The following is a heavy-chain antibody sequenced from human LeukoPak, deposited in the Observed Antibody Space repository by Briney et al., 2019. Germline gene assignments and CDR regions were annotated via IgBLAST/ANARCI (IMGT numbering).Heavy chain of an antibody. CDR1: GGSMTSYY. CDR2: IFYSGST. Sequence: SETLSLTCTVSGGSMTSYYWNWIRQPPGKGLEWIGFIFYSGSTNYNPSLKSRVTISVDTSRNQFSLKLSSVTAADTAIYYCARVDCISTSCPADYWGQGTLVTVSS. V-gene: IGHV4-59*01. CDR3: ARVDCISTSCPADY. D-gene: IGHD2-2*01. J-gene: IGHJ4*02.